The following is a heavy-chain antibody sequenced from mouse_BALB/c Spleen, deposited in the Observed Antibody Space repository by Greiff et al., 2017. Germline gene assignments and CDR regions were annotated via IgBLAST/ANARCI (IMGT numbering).Heavy chain of an antibody. Sequence: EVKLQESGPGLVKPSQSLSLTCTVTGYSITSDYAWNWIRQFPGNKLEWMGYISYSGSTSYNPSLKSRISITRDTSKNQFFLQLNSVTTEDTATYYCARQGYYGSSYDFDYWGQGTTLTVSS. CDR2: ISYSGST. CDR3: ARQGYYGSSYDFDY. CDR1: GYSITSDYA. D-gene: IGHD1-1*01. V-gene: IGHV3-2*02. J-gene: IGHJ2*01.